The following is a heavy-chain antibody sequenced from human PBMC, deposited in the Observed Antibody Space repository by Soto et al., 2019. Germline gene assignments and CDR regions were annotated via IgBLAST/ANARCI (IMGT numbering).Heavy chain of an antibody. CDR1: GFVFSSYA. CDR3: AKTSDGGFSAFEI. Sequence: EVQLLESGGGLVQPGGSVRLSCAASGFVFSSYAMSWVRQAPGKGLEWVSAISGSGTTAYYADSVKGRFIFSRDNPKNTIYLQMKSLRAEDTAVYFCAKTSDGGFSAFEIWGQGTVVTVSS. D-gene: IGHD2-2*01. V-gene: IGHV3-23*01. J-gene: IGHJ3*02. CDR2: ISGSGTTA.